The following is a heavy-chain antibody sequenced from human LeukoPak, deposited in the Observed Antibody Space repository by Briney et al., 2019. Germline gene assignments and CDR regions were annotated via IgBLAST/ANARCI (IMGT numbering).Heavy chain of an antibody. CDR1: GYSISSGYY. Sequence: PSQTLSLTCAVSGYSISSGYYWGWIRQPPGKGLEWIGSIYHSGSTYYNPSLKSRVTISVDTSKNQFSLKLSSVTAADTAVYYCARPYYDFWRGRGFDPWGQGTLVAVSS. V-gene: IGHV4-38-2*01. CDR2: IYHSGST. CDR3: ARPYYDFWRGRGFDP. D-gene: IGHD3-3*01. J-gene: IGHJ5*02.